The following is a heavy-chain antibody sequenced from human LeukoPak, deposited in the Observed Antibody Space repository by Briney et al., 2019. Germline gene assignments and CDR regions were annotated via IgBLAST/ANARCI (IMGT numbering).Heavy chain of an antibody. V-gene: IGHV1-69*06. CDR2: IIPIFGTA. CDR1: GGTFSSYA. CDR3: ARSYRYDSSGYGTMCY. Sequence: GASVKVSSKASGGTFSSYAISWVRQAPGQGLEWMGGIIPIFGTANYAQKFQGRVTITAGKSTSTAYMELSSLRSEDTAVYYCARSYRYDSSGYGTMCYWGQGTLVTVSS. J-gene: IGHJ4*02. D-gene: IGHD3-22*01.